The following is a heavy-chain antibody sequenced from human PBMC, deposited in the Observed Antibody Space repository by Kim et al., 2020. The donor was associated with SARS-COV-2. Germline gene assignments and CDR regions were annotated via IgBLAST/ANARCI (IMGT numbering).Heavy chain of an antibody. CDR1: GGSISSYY. Sequence: SETLSLTCTVSGGSISSYYWSWIRQPPGKGLEWIGYIYYSGSTNYNPSLKSRVTISVDTSKNQFSLKLSSVTAADTAVYYCARGPRAPLQQPRFDYWGQGTLVTVSS. J-gene: IGHJ4*02. V-gene: IGHV4-59*01. CDR2: IYYSGST. D-gene: IGHD6-13*01. CDR3: ARGPRAPLQQPRFDY.